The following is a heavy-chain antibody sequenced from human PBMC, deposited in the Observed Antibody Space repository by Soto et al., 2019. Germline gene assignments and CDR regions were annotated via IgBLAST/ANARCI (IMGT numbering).Heavy chain of an antibody. Sequence: QVQLVESGGGVVQPGRSLRLSCAASGFTFSSYAMHWVRQAPGKGLEWVAVISYDGSNKYYADSVKGRFTISRDNSKNELYLQMNSLRAEDTAVYYCARDSSFYDSSGYGPGDYWGQGTLATVSS. CDR3: ARDSSFYDSSGYGPGDY. D-gene: IGHD3-22*01. CDR2: ISYDGSNK. CDR1: GFTFSSYA. V-gene: IGHV3-30-3*01. J-gene: IGHJ4*02.